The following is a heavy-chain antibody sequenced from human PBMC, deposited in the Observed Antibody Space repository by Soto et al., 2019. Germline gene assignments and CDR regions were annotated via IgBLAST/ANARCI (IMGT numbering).Heavy chain of an antibody. CDR3: ARKYYYGSGSYLYYYYGMDV. Sequence: ASVKVSCKASGYTFTSYGISWVRRAPGQGLEWMGWISAYNGNTNYAQKLQGRVTMTTDTSTSTAYIELRSLGSDDTAVYYCARKYYYGSGSYLYYYYGMDVWGQGTTVTVSS. CDR1: GYTFTSYG. J-gene: IGHJ6*02. V-gene: IGHV1-18*01. D-gene: IGHD3-10*01. CDR2: ISAYNGNT.